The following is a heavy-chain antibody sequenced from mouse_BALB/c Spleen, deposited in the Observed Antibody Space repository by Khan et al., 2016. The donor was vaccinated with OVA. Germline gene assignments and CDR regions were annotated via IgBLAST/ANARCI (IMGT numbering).Heavy chain of an antibody. CDR2: IWGDGST. CDR1: GFSLNGYG. CDR3: ARAYYGNYREAMDY. V-gene: IGHV2-6-7*01. J-gene: IGHJ4*01. Sequence: QVQLKESGPGLVAPSQSLSITCTVSGFSLNGYGVNWVRQPPGKGLEWLGMIWGDGSTDYNSALKSRLSISKDKSKSQVFLKMNSLQTYDTAMYYGARAYYGNYREAMDYWGQGTSVTVSS. D-gene: IGHD2-10*01.